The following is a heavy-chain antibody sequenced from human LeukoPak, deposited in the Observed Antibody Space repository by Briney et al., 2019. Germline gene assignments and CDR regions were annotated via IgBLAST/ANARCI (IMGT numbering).Heavy chain of an antibody. CDR3: ARPAGGSWLRPTYYFDY. D-gene: IGHD6-13*01. CDR2: IIPIFGTA. CDR1: GGTFSSYA. J-gene: IGHJ4*02. Sequence: GSSVKVSCKASGGTFSSYAISWVRQAPGQGLKWMGGIIPIFGTANYAQKFQGRVTITADESTSTAYMELSSLRSEDTAVYYCARPAGGSWLRPTYYFDYWGQGTLVTVSS. V-gene: IGHV1-69*01.